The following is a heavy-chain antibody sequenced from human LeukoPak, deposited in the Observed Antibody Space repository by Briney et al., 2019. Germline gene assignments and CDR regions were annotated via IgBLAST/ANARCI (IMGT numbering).Heavy chain of an antibody. D-gene: IGHD5-24*01. J-gene: IGHJ4*02. Sequence: GGSLRLSCAASGFTFSDYDMSWIRQAPGKGLEWVSDISSSGSTIYYADSVKGRFTISRDNAKNSLYLQMNSLRAEDTAVHYCGRDRYIINYWGQGTLVTVSS. CDR2: ISSSGSTI. CDR3: GRDRYIINY. CDR1: GFTFSDYD. V-gene: IGHV3-11*01.